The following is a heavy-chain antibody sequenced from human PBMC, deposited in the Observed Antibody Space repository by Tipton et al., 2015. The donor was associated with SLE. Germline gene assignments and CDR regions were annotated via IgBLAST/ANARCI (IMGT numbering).Heavy chain of an antibody. J-gene: IGHJ3*02. CDR3: ARDERVRTAFDI. V-gene: IGHV4-59*01. CDR1: GGSISNYY. CDR2: LYYSGNT. Sequence: TLSLTCNVSGGSISNYYWSWIRQPPGKGLEWIGDLYYSGNTNYNPSLKSRVTISVDTSKNHFSLTLTSVTAADTAVYYCARDERVRTAFDIWGQGTIVTVSS.